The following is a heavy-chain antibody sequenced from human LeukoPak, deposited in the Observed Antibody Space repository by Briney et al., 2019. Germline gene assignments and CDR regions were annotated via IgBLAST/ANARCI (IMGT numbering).Heavy chain of an antibody. CDR1: GFTFSSYS. V-gene: IGHV3-21*01. CDR2: FSSNRTHI. D-gene: IGHD3-16*02. J-gene: IGHJ4*02. Sequence: KPGGSLRLSCAASGFTFSSYSMNWVRQAPGKGLEGVSSFSSNRTHIYYADSVKGRFTISRDNAKNSLNLQMNTLRVEDTAVYYCARGPPRSGRYLPFDSWGQGTLVTVSS. CDR3: ARGPPRSGRYLPFDS.